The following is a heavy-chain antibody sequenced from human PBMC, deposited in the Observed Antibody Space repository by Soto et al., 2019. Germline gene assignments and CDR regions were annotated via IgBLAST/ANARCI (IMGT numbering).Heavy chain of an antibody. V-gene: IGHV3-23*01. CDR3: AKDIGGRSGSYYPS. CDR1: GFTFSSYA. CDR2: ISGSGGST. J-gene: IGHJ5*02. Sequence: GGSLRLSCAASGFTFSSYAMSWVRQAPGKGLEWVSAISGSGGSTYYADSVKGRFTISRDNSKNTLYLQMNSLRAEDTAVYYCAKDIGGRSGSYYPSWGQGTLVTSPQ. D-gene: IGHD1-26*01.